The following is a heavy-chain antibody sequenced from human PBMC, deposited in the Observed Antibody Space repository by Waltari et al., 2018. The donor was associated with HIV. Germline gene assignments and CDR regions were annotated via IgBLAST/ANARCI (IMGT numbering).Heavy chain of an antibody. CDR2: INNYDGQT. V-gene: IGHV1-18*01. CDR1: GYTFSAYA. CDR3: ARGVALVRGVKIRGHMDV. J-gene: IGHJ6*02. D-gene: IGHD3-10*01. Sequence: VQLVQSGAEVKRPGASVRVSCPSSGYTFSAYAINWVRQAPGQGLEVMGWINNYDGQTNFAEKFQGRVTMTTDTSKSTASMELRSLRSDDTAVYFCARGVALVRGVKIRGHMDVWGQGTTVTVSS.